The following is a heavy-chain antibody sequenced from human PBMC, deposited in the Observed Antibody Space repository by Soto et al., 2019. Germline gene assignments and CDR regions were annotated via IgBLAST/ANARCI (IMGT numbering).Heavy chain of an antibody. J-gene: IGHJ4*02. V-gene: IGHV4-59*01. D-gene: IGHD1-1*01. CDR1: GGSISSYY. CDR2: IYYSGST. CDR3: AREAANWNYFDY. Sequence: SETLSLTCTVSGGSISSYYWSWIRQPPGKGLEWIGYIYYSGSTNYNPSLKSRVTISVDTSKNQFSLKLSSVTAADTAVYYCAREAANWNYFDYWAREPWSPSPQ.